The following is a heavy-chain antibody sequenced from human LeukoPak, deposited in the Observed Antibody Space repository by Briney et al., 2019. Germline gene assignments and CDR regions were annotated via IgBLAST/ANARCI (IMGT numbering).Heavy chain of an antibody. J-gene: IGHJ4*02. V-gene: IGHV4-4*07. CDR2: IYTSGST. CDR1: GGSISSYY. D-gene: IGHD3-3*01. CDR3: ARAGSEYYDFWSGYSNPDYFDY. Sequence: PSETLSLTCTVSGGSISSYYWSWIRQPAGKGLEWIGRIYTSGSTNYNPSLKSRVTMSVGTSKNQFSLKLSSVTAADTAVYYCARAGSEYYDFWSGYSNPDYFDYWGQGTLVTVSS.